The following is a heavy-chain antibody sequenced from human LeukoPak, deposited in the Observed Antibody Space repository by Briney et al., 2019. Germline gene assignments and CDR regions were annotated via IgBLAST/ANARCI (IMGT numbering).Heavy chain of an antibody. CDR2: ISGSGGST. J-gene: IGHJ4*02. V-gene: IGHV3-23*01. CDR1: GFTFSSYG. D-gene: IGHD3-9*01. CDR3: ANFYYDILTGYTGGEYYFDY. Sequence: HPGGTLRLSCAASGFTFSSYGMSWVRQAPGKGLEWVSAISGSGGSTYYAGSVKGRFTISRDNSKNTLYLQMNSLRAEDTAVYYCANFYYDILTGYTGGEYYFDYWGQGTLVTVSS.